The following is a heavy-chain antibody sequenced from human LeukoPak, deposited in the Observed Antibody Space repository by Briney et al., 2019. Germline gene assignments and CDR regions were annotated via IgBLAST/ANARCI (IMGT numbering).Heavy chain of an antibody. J-gene: IGHJ4*02. CDR2: IWYGGSNI. D-gene: IGHD3-22*01. Sequence: GGSLRLSCAASGFTFSRYGMHWVRQAPGKGLEWVAVIWYGGSNIQYVDSVKGRFTISRDNSKNTLYLQMNSLRADDTAVYYCARDFGCSPSSGYTFDYWGQGTLVTVSS. CDR3: ARDFGCSPSSGYTFDY. V-gene: IGHV3-33*01. CDR1: GFTFSRYG.